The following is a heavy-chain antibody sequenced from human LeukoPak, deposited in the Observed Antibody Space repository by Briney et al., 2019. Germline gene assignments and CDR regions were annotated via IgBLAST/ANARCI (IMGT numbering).Heavy chain of an antibody. V-gene: IGHV3-7*04. CDR2: IKQDGSEN. CDR1: GFTFSTYG. Sequence: GGSLRLSCAPSGFTFSTYGMNWVPGATGKGLERVANIKQDGSENYYVDSVKRRFTISRDSSKHSLYLQKDSLRAEDTAVYCFARGSAYHIYWGQGTMVTVSS. D-gene: IGHD3-16*01. CDR3: ARGSAYHIY. J-gene: IGHJ4*02.